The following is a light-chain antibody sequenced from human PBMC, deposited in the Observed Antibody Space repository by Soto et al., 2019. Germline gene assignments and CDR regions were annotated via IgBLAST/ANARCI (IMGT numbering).Light chain of an antibody. J-gene: IGLJ1*01. CDR3: QVWDSGSEHYV. CDR1: NIGSQR. Sequence: SYVLTQPPSVSVAPGQTARITCGGSNIGSQRVHWYQQRPGQAPVLVVHDDSDRPSGIPERFSGSNSGNAATLTISRVEAGDEADYYCQVWDSGSEHYVFGTGTKLTVL. V-gene: IGLV3-21*02. CDR2: DDS.